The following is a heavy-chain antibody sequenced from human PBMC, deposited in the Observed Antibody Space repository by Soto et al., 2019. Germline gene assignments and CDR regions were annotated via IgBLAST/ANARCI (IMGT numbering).Heavy chain of an antibody. Sequence: ASVKVSCKASGYTFTSYYMHWVRQAPGQGLEWMGVINPSGGSTSYAQKFQGRVTMTRDTYTSTVYMELSSLRSEDMAVYYCARAPRGFGAPTIDYWGQGTLVTVSS. J-gene: IGHJ4*02. CDR2: INPSGGST. CDR3: ARAPRGFGAPTIDY. CDR1: GYTFTSYY. V-gene: IGHV1-46*01. D-gene: IGHD3-10*01.